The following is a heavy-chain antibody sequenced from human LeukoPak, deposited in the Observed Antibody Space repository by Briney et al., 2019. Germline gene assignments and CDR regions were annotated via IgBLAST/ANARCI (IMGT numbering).Heavy chain of an antibody. CDR1: GFTFSSYS. CDR2: ISSSSSYI. V-gene: IGHV3-21*01. D-gene: IGHD3-22*01. CDR3: AREGTYYYDSSGPGLYYGMDV. J-gene: IGHJ6*02. Sequence: PGGSLRLSCAASGFTFSSYSMNWVRQAPGKGLEWVSSISSSSSYIYYADSVKGRFTISRDSAKNSLYLQMNSLRAEDTAVYYCAREGTYYYDSSGPGLYYGMDVWGQGTTVTVSS.